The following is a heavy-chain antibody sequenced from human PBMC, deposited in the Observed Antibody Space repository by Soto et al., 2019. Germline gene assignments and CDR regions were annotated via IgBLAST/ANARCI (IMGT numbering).Heavy chain of an antibody. CDR3: AGVQDF. D-gene: IGHD1-1*01. J-gene: IGHJ4*02. CDR2: IYSSGST. CDR1: GDSISSGGYY. V-gene: IGHV4-31*03. Sequence: SENLSLTCIVSGDSISSGGYYWSWIRQHPGKGLEWIGYIYSSGSTYYNPSLKSRLTISVDTSNNQFSLKLISVTAADTAVYYCAGVQDFRGRGILVTVSS.